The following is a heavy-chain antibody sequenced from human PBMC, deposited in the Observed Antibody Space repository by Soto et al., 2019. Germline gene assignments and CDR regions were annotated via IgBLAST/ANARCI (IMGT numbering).Heavy chain of an antibody. D-gene: IGHD6-19*01. J-gene: IGHJ4*02. Sequence: ASVKVSCKASGYSFTSYFMYWVRQAPGQGLEWMGVINPSNGNTNYAQNFQGRVTMTRDTSTSTAYMELSSLRSEDTAVYYCARGYSSGWYYFDPWGQGTQVTVSS. V-gene: IGHV1-46*01. CDR3: ARGYSSGWYYFDP. CDR2: INPSNGNT. CDR1: GYSFTSYF.